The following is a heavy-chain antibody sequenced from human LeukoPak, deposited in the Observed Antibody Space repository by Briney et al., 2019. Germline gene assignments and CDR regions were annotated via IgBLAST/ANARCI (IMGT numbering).Heavy chain of an antibody. Sequence: PSQTLSLTCAVSGGSISSGGYSWSWIRQPPGKGLEWIGYIYHSGSTYYNPSLKSRVTISVDRSKNQFSLKLSSVTAADTAVYYCARGGDYGVHFDYWGQGTLVTVSS. CDR3: ARGGDYGVHFDY. CDR1: GGSISSGGYS. D-gene: IGHD4-17*01. V-gene: IGHV4-30-2*01. CDR2: IYHSGST. J-gene: IGHJ4*02.